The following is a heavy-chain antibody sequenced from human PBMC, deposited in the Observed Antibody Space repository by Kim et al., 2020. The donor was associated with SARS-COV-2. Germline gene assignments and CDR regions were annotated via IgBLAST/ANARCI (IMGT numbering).Heavy chain of an antibody. Sequence: GGSLRLSCAASGFTFSRYWMHWVRQAPGKGLVWVSRINSDGSSTSYADSVKGRFTTSRDNAKNTLYLQMNSLRAEDTAVYYCARDVRHDYYYYYGMDVWGQGTTVTVSS. CDR2: INSDGSST. D-gene: IGHD2-8*01. CDR3: ARDVRHDYYYYYGMDV. CDR1: GFTFSRYW. V-gene: IGHV3-74*01. J-gene: IGHJ6*02.